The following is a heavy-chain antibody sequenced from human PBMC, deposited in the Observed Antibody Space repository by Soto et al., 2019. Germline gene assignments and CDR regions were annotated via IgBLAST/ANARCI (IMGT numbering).Heavy chain of an antibody. CDR3: AKKVNSGPGSQYFDY. Sequence: GGSLRLSCAASGFTFSSYSMSWVRQAPGKGLEWVSGFRTGADDGTTYYADSVKGRFTISRDISKNTLFLQMNSLRAEDTAIYYCAKKVNSGPGSQYFDYWGQGTLVTV. CDR1: GFTFSSYS. CDR2: FRTGADDGTT. V-gene: IGHV3-23*01. J-gene: IGHJ4*02. D-gene: IGHD3-10*01.